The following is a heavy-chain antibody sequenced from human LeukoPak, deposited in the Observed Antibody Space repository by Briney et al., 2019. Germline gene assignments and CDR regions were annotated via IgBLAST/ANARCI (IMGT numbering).Heavy chain of an antibody. D-gene: IGHD2-15*01. CDR3: ARLTLSSYWFDP. CDR2: IFYTGTT. CDR1: GFTFSISW. J-gene: IGHJ5*02. Sequence: KPGGSLRLSCVASGFTFSISWMSWVRQPPGKGLEWVGSIFYTGTTFHNPALESRVALSVDRSKNHFSLRLSALTAADTAVYYCARLTLSSYWFDPWGQGTLVIVSS. V-gene: IGHV4-59*04.